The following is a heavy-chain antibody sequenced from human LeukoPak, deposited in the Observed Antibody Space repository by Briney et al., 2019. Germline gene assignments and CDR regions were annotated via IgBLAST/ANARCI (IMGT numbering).Heavy chain of an antibody. V-gene: IGHV4-39*01. Sequence: SETLSLTCSVSGGAITGSSYYWGWIRQPPGKGLEWIGRLFYSGSTYYNPSLKSRVTISADTSKNQFSPKLISVTAADRAVYYCARQYYDRTGYYYFDYWDQGTLVTVSS. J-gene: IGHJ4*02. CDR1: GGAITGSSYY. CDR2: LFYSGST. D-gene: IGHD3-22*01. CDR3: ARQYYDRTGYYYFDY.